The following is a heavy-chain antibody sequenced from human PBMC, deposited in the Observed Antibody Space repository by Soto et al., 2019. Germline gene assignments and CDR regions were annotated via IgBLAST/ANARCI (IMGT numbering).Heavy chain of an antibody. V-gene: IGHV3-21*01. D-gene: IGHD2-15*01. Sequence: GGSLRLSCAASGFTFSTYSMNWVRQAPGKGLEWVSSISGGSSYIYYADSVKGRFTISRDNAKNSLYLQMSSLRAEDTAVYYCARGKVLLYWGQGTLVTVS. CDR1: GFTFSTYS. CDR2: ISGGSSYI. J-gene: IGHJ4*02. CDR3: ARGKVLLY.